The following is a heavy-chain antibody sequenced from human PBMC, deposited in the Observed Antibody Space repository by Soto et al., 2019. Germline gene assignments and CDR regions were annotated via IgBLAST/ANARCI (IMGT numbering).Heavy chain of an antibody. Sequence: GGSLRLSCAASGFTFSSYAMHWVRQAPGKGLEWVAVISYDGSNKYYADSVKGRFTISRDNSKNTLYLQMNSLRAEDTAVYYCARGPEGDFWSGYYPTDYWGQGTLVTVSS. CDR3: ARGPEGDFWSGYYPTDY. V-gene: IGHV3-30-3*01. J-gene: IGHJ4*02. D-gene: IGHD3-3*01. CDR1: GFTFSSYA. CDR2: ISYDGSNK.